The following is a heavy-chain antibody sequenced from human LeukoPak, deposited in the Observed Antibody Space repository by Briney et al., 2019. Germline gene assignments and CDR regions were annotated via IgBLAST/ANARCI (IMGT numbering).Heavy chain of an antibody. CDR2: VNPDSGNT. D-gene: IGHD2-2*01. CDR3: ARRRGRYCSSTSCNNWFDP. J-gene: IGHJ5*02. CDR1: GYTFTTLD. Sequence: ASVKVSCKASGYTFTTLDINWVRQATGQGLEWMGWVNPDSGNTGYAQKFQGRVTITRNTSISTAYMELSSLRSEDTAVYYCARRRGRYCSSTSCNNWFDPWGQGTLVTVSS. V-gene: IGHV1-8*01.